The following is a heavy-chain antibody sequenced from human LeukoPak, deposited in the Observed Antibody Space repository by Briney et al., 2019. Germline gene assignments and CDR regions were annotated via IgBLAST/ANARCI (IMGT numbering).Heavy chain of an antibody. D-gene: IGHD2-2*02. CDR3: SAQCNDDFCYKRDYMDV. CDR2: INPNSGGT. CDR1: KDMFTGYF. V-gene: IGHV1-2*02. Sequence: ASVKDSCKTSKDMFTGYFMHWVRQAPGQGLEWMGWINPNSGGTLFARRFQGRVTMTRDTSIGATYMELSRLTSDDTALYYCSAQCNDDFCYKRDYMDVWGKGTMVIVSS. J-gene: IGHJ6*03.